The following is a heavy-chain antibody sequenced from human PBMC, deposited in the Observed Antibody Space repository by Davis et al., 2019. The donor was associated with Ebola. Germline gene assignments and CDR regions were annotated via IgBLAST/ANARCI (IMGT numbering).Heavy chain of an antibody. CDR3: ARGRGHYEYSGGDY. Sequence: ASVKVSCKASGYTFTSYDINWVRQATGQGLEWMGWISAYNGNTNYAQKLQGRVTMTTDTSTSTAYMELRSLRSEDTAIYYCARGRGHYEYSGGDYWGQGTLVTVSS. D-gene: IGHD2-21*01. V-gene: IGHV1-18*01. CDR1: GYTFTSYD. J-gene: IGHJ4*02. CDR2: ISAYNGNT.